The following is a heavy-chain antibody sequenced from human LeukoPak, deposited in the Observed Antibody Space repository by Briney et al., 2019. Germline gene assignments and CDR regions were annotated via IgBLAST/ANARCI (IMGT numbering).Heavy chain of an antibody. V-gene: IGHV3-72*01. J-gene: IGHJ6*02. Sequence: GGSLRLSCAASGFTLSDHYMDWVRQAPGNGLEWVGRSRNKANSYTTEYAASVKGRFTISRDDSENSLYLQMNSLKTEDTAVYYCGRGEPSAGNQYYHGLDVWGQGTTVTISS. CDR3: GRGEPSAGNQYYHGLDV. D-gene: IGHD2-2*01. CDR2: SRNKANSYTT. CDR1: GFTLSDHY.